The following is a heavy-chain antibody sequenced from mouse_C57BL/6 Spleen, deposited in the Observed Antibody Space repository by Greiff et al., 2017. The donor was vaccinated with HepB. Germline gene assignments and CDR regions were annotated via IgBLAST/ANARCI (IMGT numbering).Heavy chain of an antibody. CDR2: INPNNGGT. CDR1: GYTFTDYY. D-gene: IGHD2-4*01. CDR3: ARSPYDYDSGRYYFDY. Sequence: DVQLQQSGPELVKPGASVKISCKASGYTFTDYYMNWVKQSHGKSLEWIGDINPNNGGTSYNQKFKGKATLTVDKSSSTAYMELRSLTSEDSAVYYCARSPYDYDSGRYYFDYWGQGTTLTVSS. V-gene: IGHV1-26*01. J-gene: IGHJ2*01.